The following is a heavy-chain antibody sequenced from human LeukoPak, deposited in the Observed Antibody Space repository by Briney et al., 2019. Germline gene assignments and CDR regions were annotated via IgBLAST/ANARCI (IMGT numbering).Heavy chain of an antibody. D-gene: IGHD3-16*01. V-gene: IGHV4-39*01. CDR1: DGSISSSSYH. J-gene: IGHJ3*02. CDR3: ARGWGTLGAFDI. CDR2: IYYSGST. Sequence: SETLSLTCSVSDGSISSSSYHWGWIRQPPGKGLEWIGSIYYSGSTYYNPSLKSRVTISVDTSKNQFSLKLSSVTAADTAVYYCARGWGTLGAFDIWGQGTMVTVSS.